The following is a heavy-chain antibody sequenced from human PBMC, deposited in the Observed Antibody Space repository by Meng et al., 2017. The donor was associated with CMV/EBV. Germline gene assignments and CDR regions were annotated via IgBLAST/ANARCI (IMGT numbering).Heavy chain of an antibody. J-gene: IGHJ4*02. CDR3: ASEAVAGRALGDY. V-gene: IGHV4-39*01. Sequence: SETLSLTCTVPGGSISSSSYYWGWIRQPPGKGLEWIGSIYYSGSTYYNPSLKSRVTISVDTSKNQFSLKLSSVTAADTAVYYCASEAVAGRALGDYWGQGTLVTVSS. D-gene: IGHD6-19*01. CDR1: GGSISSSSYY. CDR2: IYYSGST.